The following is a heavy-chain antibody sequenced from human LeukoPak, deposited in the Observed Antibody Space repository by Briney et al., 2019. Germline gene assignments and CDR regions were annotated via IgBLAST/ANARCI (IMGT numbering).Heavy chain of an antibody. CDR2: ISYDGSNK. Sequence: GGSLRLSCAASGFTFSSYGMHWVRQAPGKGLEWVAVISYDGSNKYYADSVKGRFTISRDTSKNTLYLQMNSLRAEDTAVYYCAKDAAYYDSSGYPYYFDYWGQGTLVTVSS. CDR1: GFTFSSYG. D-gene: IGHD3-22*01. CDR3: AKDAAYYDSSGYPYYFDY. J-gene: IGHJ4*02. V-gene: IGHV3-30*18.